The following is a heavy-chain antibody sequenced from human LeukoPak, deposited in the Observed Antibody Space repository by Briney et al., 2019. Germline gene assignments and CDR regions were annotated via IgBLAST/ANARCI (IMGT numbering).Heavy chain of an antibody. CDR3: AKDPGYSSSPTRFDL. D-gene: IGHD6-13*01. J-gene: IGHJ5*02. CDR1: GFTFSSYA. Sequence: GGSLRLSCAASGFTFSSYAMSWVRQAPGKGLEWVSAISGSGGSTYYADSVKGRFTISRDNSKNTLYLQMNSLRAEDTAVYYCAKDPGYSSSPTRFDLWGQGTLVTVSS. V-gene: IGHV3-23*01. CDR2: ISGSGGST.